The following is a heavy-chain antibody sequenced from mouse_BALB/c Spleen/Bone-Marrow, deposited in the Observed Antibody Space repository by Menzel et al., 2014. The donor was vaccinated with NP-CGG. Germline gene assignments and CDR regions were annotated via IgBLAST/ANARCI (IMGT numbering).Heavy chain of an antibody. D-gene: IGHD1-1*01. Sequence: VKLMESGAELVRPGSSVKISCKASGYAFSSYWMNWVKQRPGQGLEWIGQIYPGDGDTNYNGKFKGKATLTADKSSSTAYMQLSSLTSEDSAVYSCAREDGSSPFAYWGQGTLVTVSA. CDR1: GYAFSSYW. CDR3: AREDGSSPFAY. V-gene: IGHV1-80*01. CDR2: IYPGDGDT. J-gene: IGHJ3*01.